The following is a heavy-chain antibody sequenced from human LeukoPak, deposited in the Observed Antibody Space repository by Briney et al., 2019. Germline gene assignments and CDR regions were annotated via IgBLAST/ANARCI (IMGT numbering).Heavy chain of an antibody. Sequence: SETLSLTCTVSGGSISSYFWSWIRQPPGKGLEWIGYIYYSGSTNYNPSLKSRVTISVDTSKNQFSLKLSSVTAADTAVYYCARGYDSSGYLYGYWGQGTLVTVSS. CDR2: IYYSGST. CDR1: GGSISSYF. CDR3: ARGYDSSGYLYGY. J-gene: IGHJ4*02. V-gene: IGHV4-59*01. D-gene: IGHD3-22*01.